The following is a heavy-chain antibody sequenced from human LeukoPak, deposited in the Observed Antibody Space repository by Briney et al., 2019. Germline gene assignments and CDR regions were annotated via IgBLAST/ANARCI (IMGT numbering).Heavy chain of an antibody. CDR3: AKGGSGNFPFDY. V-gene: IGHV3-23*01. D-gene: IGHD1-26*01. CDR2: ITYSGGST. Sequence: PGGSLRLSCAASRFTFSSSAMSWVRQAPGKGLEWVSGITYSGGSTYYADSVKGRFTISRDNSKNTLYLQMNSLRAEDAAAHYCAKGGSGNFPFDYWGQGTLVTVSS. CDR1: RFTFSSSA. J-gene: IGHJ4*02.